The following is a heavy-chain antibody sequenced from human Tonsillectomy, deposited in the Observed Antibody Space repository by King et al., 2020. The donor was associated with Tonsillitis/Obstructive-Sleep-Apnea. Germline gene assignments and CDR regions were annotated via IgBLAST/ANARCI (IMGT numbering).Heavy chain of an antibody. D-gene: IGHD4-17*01. CDR1: GYSFTSYW. J-gene: IGHJ4*02. CDR3: VVTDYGDLDY. Sequence: VLLLVSGAEVKKPGESLKISCKGSGYSFTSYWIGWVRQMPGKGLEWMGIIYPGDSDARYSPSFQGQVTISSDQSIITAYLHWSSLKASDTAIDYCVVTDYGDLDYWGKGTLVTVSS. V-gene: IGHV5-51*01. CDR2: IYPGDSDA.